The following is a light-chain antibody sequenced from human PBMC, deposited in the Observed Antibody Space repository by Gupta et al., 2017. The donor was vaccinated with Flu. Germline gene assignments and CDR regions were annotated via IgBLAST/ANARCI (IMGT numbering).Light chain of an antibody. V-gene: IGLV6-57*02. CDR3: QSYDDSNQMV. CDR2: DDD. CDR1: SGSITRNY. J-gene: IGLJ2*01. Sequence: FVLTQPHSVSESPGDAIRISCNCSSGSITRNYVPWYQQRPGSAPTTLIYDDDQRPSGVPDRFSGSLDTSSNSASLTISGLRADDEADYYCQSYDDSNQMVFGGGTKLTVL.